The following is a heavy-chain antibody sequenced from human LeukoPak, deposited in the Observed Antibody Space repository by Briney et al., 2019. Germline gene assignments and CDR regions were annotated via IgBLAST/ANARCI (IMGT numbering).Heavy chain of an antibody. D-gene: IGHD1-26*01. CDR2: IYYSGST. Sequence: SETLSLTCTVSGGSISSSSYYWGWIRQPPGTGLEWIASIYYSGSTYYNPSLKSRVTISVDTSKNQFSLKLSSVTAADTAVNYCARGGEVGATTTVFDYWGQGTLVTVSS. V-gene: IGHV4-39*07. CDR1: GGSISSSSYY. J-gene: IGHJ4*02. CDR3: ARGGEVGATTTVFDY.